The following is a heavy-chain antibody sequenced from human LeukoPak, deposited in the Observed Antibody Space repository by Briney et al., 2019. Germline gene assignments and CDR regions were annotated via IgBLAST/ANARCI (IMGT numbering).Heavy chain of an antibody. J-gene: IGHJ3*02. CDR2: IIPIFGTA. D-gene: IGHD4-17*01. CDR3: ARLDYGDQSAPVVINAFDI. CDR1: GDTFSRYA. V-gene: IGHV1-69*13. Sequence: ASVKVSCKASGDTFSRYAISWVRQAPGQGLEWVGGIIPIFGTANYAQKFQGRVTITADESTSTAYMELSSLRSEDTAVYYCARLDYGDQSAPVVINAFDIWGQGTMVTVSS.